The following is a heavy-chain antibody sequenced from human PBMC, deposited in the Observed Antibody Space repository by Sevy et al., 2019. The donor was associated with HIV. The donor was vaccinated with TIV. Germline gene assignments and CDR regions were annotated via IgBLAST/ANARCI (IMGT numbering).Heavy chain of an antibody. CDR1: GGSITSLY. Sequence: SETLSLTCTVSGGSITSLYWNWIRQPPGKGLGWIANIYYSGHINYNPSLKSRVTLSLDTSKNQFSLRLSSVTAADTAMYYYAGENAWGRGYSWGQGTLVTVSS. CDR3: AGENAWGRGYS. J-gene: IGHJ4*02. D-gene: IGHD1-26*01. CDR2: IYYSGHI. V-gene: IGHV4-59*08.